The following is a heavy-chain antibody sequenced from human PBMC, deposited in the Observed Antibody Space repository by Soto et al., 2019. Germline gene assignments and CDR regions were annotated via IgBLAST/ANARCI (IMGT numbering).Heavy chain of an antibody. CDR2: ISYDGSNK. CDR1: GFTFSTYT. Sequence: GGSLRLSCAASGFTFSTYTIHWVRQAPGKGLEWVALISYDGSNKYYADSVKGRFTISRDNSKNTLYLQIDTLGAGDTAVYFCARGSQYYYDGSGPLDCWGQGTPVTVSS. CDR3: ARGSQYYYDGSGPLDC. J-gene: IGHJ4*02. V-gene: IGHV3-30-3*01. D-gene: IGHD3-22*01.